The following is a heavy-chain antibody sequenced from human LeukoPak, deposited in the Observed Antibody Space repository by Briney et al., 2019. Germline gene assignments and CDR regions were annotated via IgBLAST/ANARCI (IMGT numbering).Heavy chain of an antibody. D-gene: IGHD2-2*01. CDR1: GXTFGNYW. Sequence: GGSLRLSCAASGXTFGNYWINWVRQAPGKGLVWVSRIHSDGSITNYADSVKGRFSISRDSAKNTLYLQMSSLRSEDTAVYYCAREQEDCTGTTCYRAFDVWGQGTMVTVS. CDR2: IHSDGSIT. J-gene: IGHJ3*01. V-gene: IGHV3-74*01. CDR3: AREQEDCTGTTCYRAFDV.